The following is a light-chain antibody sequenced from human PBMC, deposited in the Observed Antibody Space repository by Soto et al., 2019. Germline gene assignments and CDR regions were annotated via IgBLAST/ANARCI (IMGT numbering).Light chain of an antibody. CDR1: QSIDSY. Sequence: DIQMTQSPSSLSAAVGDRVTITCRASQSIDSYLNCYQRKPGEAHKLLIYAASSLQSGVPSRFSGSGSGTDFTLTISSLQPEDFATYYCQQSHSIPLTFGGGTKVEIK. CDR2: AAS. J-gene: IGKJ4*01. V-gene: IGKV1-39*01. CDR3: QQSHSIPLT.